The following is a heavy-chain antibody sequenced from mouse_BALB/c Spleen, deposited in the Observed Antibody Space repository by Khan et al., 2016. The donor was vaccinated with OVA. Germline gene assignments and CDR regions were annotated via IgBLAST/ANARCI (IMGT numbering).Heavy chain of an antibody. J-gene: IGHJ2*01. Sequence: VQLLESGPELMRPGVSVKISCKGSGYTFTNYSMHWVKQSHAKSLEWIGVISTYTVNTNYNQKFKGKATLTVDKSSSTAYMELTRMTSEDSAIYYCAIRDCFNYWGQGTTLTGSS. CDR2: ISTYTVNT. CDR3: AIRDCFNY. V-gene: IGHV1S137*01. CDR1: GYTFTNYS.